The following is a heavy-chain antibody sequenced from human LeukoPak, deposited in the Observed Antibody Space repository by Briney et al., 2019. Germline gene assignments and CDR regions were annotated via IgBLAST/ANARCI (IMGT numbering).Heavy chain of an antibody. CDR1: GDSISSGYY. J-gene: IGHJ4*02. D-gene: IGHD2-2*01. CDR2: IYHSGST. V-gene: IGHV4-38-2*01. CDR3: ARWGVPAANDY. Sequence: SETLSLTCAVSGDSISSGYYWGWIRQPPGKGLEWIGSIYHSGSTYYNPSLKSRVTISVDTSKNQFSLKLSSVTAADTAVYYCARWGVPAANDYWGQGTLVTVSS.